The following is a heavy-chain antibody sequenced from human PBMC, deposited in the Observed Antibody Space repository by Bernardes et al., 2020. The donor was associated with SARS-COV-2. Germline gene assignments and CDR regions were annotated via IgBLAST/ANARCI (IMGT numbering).Heavy chain of an antibody. Sequence: ASMKVSCKGSGYTFTNYEINWVRQAPGQGLEWMGWMRPNSVNTALAQKFQGRVTMTRDTSTGTVYMDLSSLISEDTAVYYCARRDTNRNYYGMDVWGQGTTVTVSS. D-gene: IGHD2-8*01. CDR2: MRPNSVNT. V-gene: IGHV1-8*01. CDR3: ARRDTNRNYYGMDV. CDR1: GYTFTNYE. J-gene: IGHJ6*02.